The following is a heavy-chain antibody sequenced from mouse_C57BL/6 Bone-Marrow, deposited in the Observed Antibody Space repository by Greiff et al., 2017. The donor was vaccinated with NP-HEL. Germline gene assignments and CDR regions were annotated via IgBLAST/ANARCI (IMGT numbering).Heavy chain of an antibody. V-gene: IGHV5-6*02. CDR2: ISSGGSYT. CDR1: GFTFSSYG. Sequence: EVKVVESGGDLVKPGGSLKLSCAASGFTFSSYGMSWVRQTPDKRLEWVATISSGGSYTYYPDSVKGRFAISRDNAKNTLYLQMSSLKSEDTAMYYCARRGIYYGNYVGYFDVWGTGTTVTVSS. CDR3: ARRGIYYGNYVGYFDV. D-gene: IGHD2-1*01. J-gene: IGHJ1*03.